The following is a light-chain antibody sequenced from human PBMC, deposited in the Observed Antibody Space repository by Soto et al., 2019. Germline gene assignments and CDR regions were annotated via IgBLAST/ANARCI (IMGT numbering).Light chain of an antibody. Sequence: QSVLAQPASVSGSPGQSITISCTGTSIDIGTYNYVSWYQQHPGKAPKLIIYGVSNRPSGVSNRFSGSKSGNTASLTISGLQAEDEADYYGSSYTSSTNYVLGTGTKVTVL. CDR2: GVS. J-gene: IGLJ1*01. V-gene: IGLV2-14*01. CDR3: SSYTSSTNYV. CDR1: SIDIGTYNY.